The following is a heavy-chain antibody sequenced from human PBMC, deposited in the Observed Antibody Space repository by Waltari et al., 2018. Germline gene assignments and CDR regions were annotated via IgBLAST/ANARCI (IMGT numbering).Heavy chain of an antibody. D-gene: IGHD1-7*01. V-gene: IGHV4-61*02. Sequence: QVQLQESGPGLVKPTHTLSLTCTVSGEPTSDDVSRCTYWTWIRPPAGKGLEWIGHIYSSGAVDYNPSLRSRVTISLDTPKSHFTLKLTSVTAADTAVYYCANRGVGNYFKYFRLWSPGTLVTVSS. CDR1: GEPTSDDVSRCTY. J-gene: IGHJ1*01. CDR3: ANRGVGNYFKYFRL. CDR2: IYSSGAV.